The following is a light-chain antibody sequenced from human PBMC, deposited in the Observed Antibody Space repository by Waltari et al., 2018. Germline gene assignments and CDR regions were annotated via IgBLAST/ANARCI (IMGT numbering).Light chain of an antibody. CDR1: QSVSSS. CDR3: LQRSNWPS. CDR2: GAS. V-gene: IGKV3-15*01. Sequence: EIVMTQSPATLSLSPGERATLSCRASQSVSSSLAWYQQKPGQAPRLLIYGASSRATGIPDRFSGRGSGTDFTLTISSLEAEDVAVYYGLQRSNWPSFGQGTKVEIK. J-gene: IGKJ2*03.